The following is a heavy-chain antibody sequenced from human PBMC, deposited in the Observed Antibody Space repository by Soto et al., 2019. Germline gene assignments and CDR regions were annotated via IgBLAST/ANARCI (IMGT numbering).Heavy chain of an antibody. CDR1: GFSFRNYN. J-gene: IGHJ3*02. CDR2: VSHEGVNK. CDR3: VRETQIVMVVVPTPGSPGAFDM. V-gene: IGHV3-30-3*01. D-gene: IGHD2-15*01. Sequence: QMQLVESGGGVVQPGRSLRLSCAASGFSFRNYNLHWVRQAPGKGLEWVAVVSHEGVNKHYAESVKGRLSISRDSARDTLYLQMNSLRPEDTAVYYCVRETQIVMVVVPTPGSPGAFDMWGQGTMVTVSS.